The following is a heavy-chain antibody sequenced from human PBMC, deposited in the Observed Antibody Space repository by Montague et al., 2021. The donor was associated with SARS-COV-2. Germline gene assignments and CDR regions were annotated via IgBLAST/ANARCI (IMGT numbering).Heavy chain of an antibody. CDR1: GGSISSSNYY. V-gene: IGHV4-39*01. Sequence: SETLSLTCTVSGGSISSSNYYWGWIRQPPGKGLEWIGTIYYSGSTYYNPSLKSRVTISVDTSKNQFSLKLSSATAADTAVYYCARQGGDIVVVIAIRGPYYFDYWGQGTLVTVSS. CDR3: ARQGGDIVVVIAIRGPYYFDY. D-gene: IGHD2-21*01. J-gene: IGHJ4*02. CDR2: IYYSGST.